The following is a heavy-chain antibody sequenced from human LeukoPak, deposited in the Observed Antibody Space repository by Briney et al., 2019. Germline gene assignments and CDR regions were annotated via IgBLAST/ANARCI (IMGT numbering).Heavy chain of an antibody. V-gene: IGHV3-9*01. CDR2: ISWNSGSI. D-gene: IGHD5-24*01. CDR3: AKGSGAWLQSPFDY. Sequence: PGGSLRLSCAASGFTFDDYAMHWVRQAPGKGLEWVSGISWNSGSIGYADSVKGRFTISRDNAKNSLYLQMNSLRAEDTALYYCAKGSGAWLQSPFDYWGQGTLVTVSS. J-gene: IGHJ4*02. CDR1: GFTFDDYA.